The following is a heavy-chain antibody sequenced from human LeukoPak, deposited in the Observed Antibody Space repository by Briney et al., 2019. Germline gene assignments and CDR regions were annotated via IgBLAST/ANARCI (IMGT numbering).Heavy chain of an antibody. CDR2: ISSSSSYI. Sequence: GGSLRLSCAASGFTFSSYSMSWVRQAPGKGLEWVSSISSSSSYIYYADSVKGRFTISRDNAKNSLYLQMNSLRAEDTAVYYCARETYSYGYGVDYWGQGTLVTVSS. CDR1: GFTFSSYS. CDR3: ARETYSYGYGVDY. D-gene: IGHD5-18*01. J-gene: IGHJ4*02. V-gene: IGHV3-21*01.